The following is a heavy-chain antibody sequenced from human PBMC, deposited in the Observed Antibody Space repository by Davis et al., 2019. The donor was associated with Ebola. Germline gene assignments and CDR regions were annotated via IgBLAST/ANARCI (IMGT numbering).Heavy chain of an antibody. CDR2: IVTAFGTT. CDR1: GGTFSRSA. CDR3: ARANSGGEHYQYWSGADWFDP. J-gene: IGHJ5*02. V-gene: IGHV1-69*06. D-gene: IGHD2-15*01. Sequence: SVKVSCKASGGTFSRSAFSWVRLVPGQGLEWMGRIVTAFGTTDYAQSFQARVTITADRATSTVYMELTSLTSEDTALYYCARANSGGEHYQYWSGADWFDPWGQGTLVTVSS.